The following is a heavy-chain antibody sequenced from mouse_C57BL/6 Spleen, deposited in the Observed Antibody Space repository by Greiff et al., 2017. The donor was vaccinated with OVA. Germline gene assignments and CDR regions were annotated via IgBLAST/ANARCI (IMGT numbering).Heavy chain of an antibody. J-gene: IGHJ2*01. D-gene: IGHD1-1*01. CDR3: ARLLYYGSSDRYFDY. CDR2: ISYDGSN. V-gene: IGHV3-6*01. Sequence: EVKLMESGPGLVKPSQSLSLTCSVTGYSITSGYYWNWIRQFPGNKLEWMGYISYDGSNNYNPSLKNRISITRDTSKNQFFLKLNSVTTEDTATYYCARLLYYGSSDRYFDYWGQGTTLTVSS. CDR1: GYSITSGYY.